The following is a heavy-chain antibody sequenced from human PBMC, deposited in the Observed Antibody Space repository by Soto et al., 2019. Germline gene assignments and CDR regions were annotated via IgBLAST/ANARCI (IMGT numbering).Heavy chain of an antibody. D-gene: IGHD4-4*01. Sequence: PSQTLSLTCAISGDSVSSNSAAWNWIRQSPSRGLEWLGRTYYRSRWYNDYAVSVKSRITVNPDTSKNQFSLHLNSVTPEDTAVYYCAAMATVTTDESYWGQGTLVTVSS. V-gene: IGHV6-1*01. J-gene: IGHJ4*02. CDR1: GDSVSSNSAA. CDR2: TYYRSRWYN. CDR3: AAMATVTTDESY.